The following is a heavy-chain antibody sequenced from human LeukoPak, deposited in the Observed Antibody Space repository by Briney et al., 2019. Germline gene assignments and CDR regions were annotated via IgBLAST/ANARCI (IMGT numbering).Heavy chain of an antibody. CDR1: VFTFSRYA. V-gene: IGHV3-23*01. Sequence: GGSLRLSCAASVFTFSRYAKSWARQAPGTGLQWVSAITISGSSTYYADSVKGRFTISRDNSKNTLYLQMNSLRGEDTAVYYCAKFGPGMGAADYWGQGTLVTVSS. CDR3: AKFGPGMGAADY. CDR2: ITISGSST. D-gene: IGHD1-26*01. J-gene: IGHJ4*02.